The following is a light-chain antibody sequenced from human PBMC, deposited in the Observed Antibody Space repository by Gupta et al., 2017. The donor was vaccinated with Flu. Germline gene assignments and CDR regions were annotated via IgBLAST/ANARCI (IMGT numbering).Light chain of an antibody. J-gene: IGKJ3*01. CDR2: DAS. Sequence: VLTQSPATLSLSPGETATLSCRASQSVGGYLVWNQQKPGQATRLLMYDASNRATGVPPRFSGSGSGTDFTLTISNLEPEDVAVYYCQQRSKRPPGLTFGPGTRVNI. CDR1: QSVGGY. V-gene: IGKV3-11*01. CDR3: QQRSKRPPGLT.